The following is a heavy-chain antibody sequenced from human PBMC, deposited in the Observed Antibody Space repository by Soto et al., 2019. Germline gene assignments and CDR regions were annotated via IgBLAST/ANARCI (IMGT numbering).Heavy chain of an antibody. D-gene: IGHD2-15*01. CDR3: AAVDDCSGGSCYPLDY. CDR2: IVVGSGNT. V-gene: IGHV1-58*01. Sequence: ASVKVSCKASGFTFTSSAVQWVRQARGQRLEWIGWIVVGSGNTNYAQKFQERVTITRDMSTSTAYMGLSSLRSEDTAVYYCAAVDDCSGGSCYPLDYWGQGTLVTVSS. CDR1: GFTFTSSA. J-gene: IGHJ4*02.